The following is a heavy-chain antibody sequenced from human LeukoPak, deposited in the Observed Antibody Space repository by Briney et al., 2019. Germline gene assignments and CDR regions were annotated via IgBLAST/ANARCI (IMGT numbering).Heavy chain of an antibody. CDR3: AREFEAAAGY. Sequence: ASVKVSCKASGYTFTGYYMHGVRQAPGQELEWMGWINPNSGGTNYAQKFQGRVTMTRDTTISTAYMELSRLRSDDTAVYYCAREFEAAAGYWGQGTLVTVSS. J-gene: IGHJ4*02. CDR1: GYTFTGYY. CDR2: INPNSGGT. V-gene: IGHV1-2*02. D-gene: IGHD6-13*01.